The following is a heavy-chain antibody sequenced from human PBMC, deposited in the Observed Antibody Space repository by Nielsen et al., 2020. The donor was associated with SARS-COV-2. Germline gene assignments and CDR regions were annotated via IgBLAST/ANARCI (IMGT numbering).Heavy chain of an antibody. CDR2: IEHNGIT. J-gene: IGHJ2*01. D-gene: IGHD1-14*01. CDR3: ARDGTGLFFDL. CDR1: GGSFSGHY. V-gene: IGHV4-34*01. Sequence: SETLSLTCAVYGGSFSGHYWSWIRQAPGKGLEWIGQIEHNGITKYGPSLKSRVTISLDTSENQFSLELTSVTAADTAVYYCARDGTGLFFDLWGRGTLVTVSS.